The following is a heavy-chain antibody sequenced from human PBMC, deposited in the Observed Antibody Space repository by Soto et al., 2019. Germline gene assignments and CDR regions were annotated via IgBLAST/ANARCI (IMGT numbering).Heavy chain of an antibody. V-gene: IGHV3-33*01. D-gene: IGHD3-10*02. CDR2: IWYDGSNK. J-gene: IGHJ4*02. Sequence: PVGSLRLSCAASGCTFSSYGMHWGRKAPGKGLEWVAVIWYDGSNKYYADSVKGRFTISRDNSKNTLYLQMNSLRAEDTAVYYCARDLANTMYVDYWGQGT. CDR3: ARDLANTMYVDY. CDR1: GCTFSSYG.